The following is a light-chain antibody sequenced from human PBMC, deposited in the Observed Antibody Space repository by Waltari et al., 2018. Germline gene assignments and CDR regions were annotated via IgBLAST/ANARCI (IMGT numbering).Light chain of an antibody. Sequence: SYVLTQPPSVSVAPGETARITCGGNIIESKSVHWYRQRPGQAPVVVSSYDNDRAAWIPERFSGSNSGNTATLTISRVEAGDEADYYCQVWDANTDPGVFGTGTEVTVL. CDR2: YDN. CDR3: QVWDANTDPGV. V-gene: IGLV3-21*01. J-gene: IGLJ1*01. CDR1: IIESKS.